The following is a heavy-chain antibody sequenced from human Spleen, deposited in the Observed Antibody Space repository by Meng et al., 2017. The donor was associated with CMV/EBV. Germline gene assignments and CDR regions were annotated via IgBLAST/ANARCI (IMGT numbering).Heavy chain of an antibody. V-gene: IGHV3-30*02. CDR3: CHIPFVVVIASY. CDR1: GFSFRTYG. D-gene: IGHD2-21*01. CDR2: IRNDGTYT. J-gene: IGHJ4*02. Sequence: GESLKISCAASGFSFRTYGMHWVRQAPGKGLEWVAFIRNDGTYTYYANSVKGRFTISRDNSKNTLHLQMNSLRPEDTAVYYCCHIPFVVVIASYWGQGTLVTVSS.